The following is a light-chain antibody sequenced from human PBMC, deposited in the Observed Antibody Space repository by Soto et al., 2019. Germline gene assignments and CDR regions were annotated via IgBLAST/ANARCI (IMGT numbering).Light chain of an antibody. V-gene: IGKV1-9*01. CDR2: AAS. Sequence: IHLTQSPSSLSASVGDRVTITCRARPVISSFFAWYQQKPGKAPKVLIYAASILQSGVPSRFRGSGSGTDFPLTIISLQPEDFATYYCQQLTHYPYTFGQGNKLDIK. CDR1: PVISSF. J-gene: IGKJ2*01. CDR3: QQLTHYPYT.